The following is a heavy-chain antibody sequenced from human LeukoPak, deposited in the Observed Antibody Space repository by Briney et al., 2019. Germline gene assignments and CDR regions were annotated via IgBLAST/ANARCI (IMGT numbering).Heavy chain of an antibody. Sequence: SETLSLTCAVYGGSFSGYYWSWIRQPPRKGLEWIGEINHSGSTNYNPSLKSRVTISVDTSKNQFSLKLSSVTAADTAVYYCARDPTTTIDYWGQGTLVTVSS. CDR2: INHSGST. D-gene: IGHD1-26*01. CDR3: ARDPTTTIDY. V-gene: IGHV4-34*01. CDR1: GGSFSGYY. J-gene: IGHJ4*02.